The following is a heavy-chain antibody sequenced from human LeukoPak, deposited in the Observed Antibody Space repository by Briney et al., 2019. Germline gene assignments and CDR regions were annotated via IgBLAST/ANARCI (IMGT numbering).Heavy chain of an antibody. CDR1: GGSISSYD. J-gene: IGHJ4*02. CDR2: IYATGST. CDR3: AREGDCSGGSCYSGPFDY. Sequence: SETLSLTCTVSGGSISSYDWSWIRQPAGKGLEWIGQIYATGSTNYNPSLKSRVTMSVDTSKNQFSLELTSVTAADTAVYYCAREGDCSGGSCYSGPFDYWGQVTLDTVSS. D-gene: IGHD2-15*01. V-gene: IGHV4-4*07.